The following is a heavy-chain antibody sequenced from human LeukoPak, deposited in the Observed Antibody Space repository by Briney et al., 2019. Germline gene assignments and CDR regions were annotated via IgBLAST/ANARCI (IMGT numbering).Heavy chain of an antibody. CDR2: ISSSSSYI. V-gene: IGHV3-21*01. Sequence: GGSLRLSCAASGFTFSSYSMNWVRQAPGKGLEWVSSISSSSSYIYYAGSVKGRFTISRDNAKNSLYLQMNSLRAEDTAMYYCARGPRRDGYNSDYWGQGTLVTVSS. CDR3: ARGPRRDGYNSDY. CDR1: GFTFSSYS. D-gene: IGHD5-24*01. J-gene: IGHJ4*02.